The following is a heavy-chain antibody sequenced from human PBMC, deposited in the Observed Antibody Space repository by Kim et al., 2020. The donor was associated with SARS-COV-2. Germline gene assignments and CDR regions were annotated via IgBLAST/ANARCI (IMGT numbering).Heavy chain of an antibody. CDR1: GGSFSGYY. CDR3: ARGHGSTMVRGVMPFDY. D-gene: IGHD3-10*01. J-gene: IGHJ4*02. Sequence: SETLSLTCAVYGGSFSGYYWSWIRQPPGKGLEWIGEINHSGSTNYNPSLKSRVTISVDTSKNQFSLKLSSVTAADTAVYYCARGHGSTMVRGVMPFDYWGQGTLVTVSS. V-gene: IGHV4-34*01. CDR2: INHSGST.